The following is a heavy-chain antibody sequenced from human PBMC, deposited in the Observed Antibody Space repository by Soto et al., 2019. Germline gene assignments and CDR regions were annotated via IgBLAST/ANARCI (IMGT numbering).Heavy chain of an antibody. CDR2: IWYDGSNK. CDR3: ARADLEWLLFDY. V-gene: IGHV3-33*01. CDR1: GFIFSSYG. D-gene: IGHD3-3*01. J-gene: IGHJ4*02. Sequence: QVQLVESGGGVVQPGRSLRLSCAASGFIFSSYGMHWVRQAPGKGLEWVAVIWYDGSNKYYADSVKGRFTTSRDNSKNTLYLQMNSLRGEDTAVYYCARADLEWLLFDYWGQGTLVTVSS.